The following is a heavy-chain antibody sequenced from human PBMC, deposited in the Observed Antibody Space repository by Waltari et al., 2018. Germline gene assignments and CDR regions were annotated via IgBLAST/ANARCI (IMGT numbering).Heavy chain of an antibody. CDR3: AKADFGNPYWFFDL. J-gene: IGHJ2*01. CDR1: GFMFIIYP. CDR2: ITADGRSR. D-gene: IGHD3-10*01. V-gene: IGHV3-23*01. Sequence: EGQLLESGGGLVQTGGYLRLSCAASGFMFIIYPMTWVRQAPGKGLEWVSTITADGRSRNYADSVKGRFTISRDNSKNILDLQMNTLRAEDTAVYFCAKADFGNPYWFFDLWGRGTLLTVSS.